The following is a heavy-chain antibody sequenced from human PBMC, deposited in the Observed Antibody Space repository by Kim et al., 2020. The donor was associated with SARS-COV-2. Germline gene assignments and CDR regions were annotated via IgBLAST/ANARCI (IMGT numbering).Heavy chain of an antibody. J-gene: IGHJ4*02. Sequence: SETLSLTCTVSGGSISSYYWSWIRQPPGKGLEWIWYIYYSGSTTYNPSLKSRVTISVDTSKNQFSLKLSSVTAADTAVYYCARAGSIAARHFDYWGQGTLVTVSS. D-gene: IGHD6-6*01. V-gene: IGHV4-59*13. CDR1: GGSISSYY. CDR2: IYYSGST. CDR3: ARAGSIAARHFDY.